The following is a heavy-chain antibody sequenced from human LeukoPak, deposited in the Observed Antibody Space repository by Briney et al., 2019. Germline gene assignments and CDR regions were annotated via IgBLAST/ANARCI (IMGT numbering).Heavy chain of an antibody. V-gene: IGHV5-51*01. D-gene: IGHD5-12*01. J-gene: IGHJ4*02. CDR1: GYPFTYYW. CDR3: ARLRGSTTETLDF. Sequence: GESLKISCRGSGYPFTYYWIAWVRPRPGKGLELMGIIYPGDSGTTYSPSFQGQVTMSADESVNTAYLQWTSLKATDIAMYYCARLRGSTTETLDFWGQGTLVTVSS. CDR2: IYPGDSGT.